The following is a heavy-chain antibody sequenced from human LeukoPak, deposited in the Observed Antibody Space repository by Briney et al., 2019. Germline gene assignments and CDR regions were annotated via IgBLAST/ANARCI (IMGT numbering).Heavy chain of an antibody. Sequence: SETLSLTCTVSGYSISSGYYWGWIRQPPGKGLEWIGSIYHSGSTYYNPSLKSRVTISVDTSKNQFSLKLSSVTAADTAVYYCARVQDRWSSSSGHDWFDPWGQGTLVTVSS. CDR1: GYSISSGYY. D-gene: IGHD6-6*01. CDR2: IYHSGST. J-gene: IGHJ5*02. CDR3: ARVQDRWSSSSGHDWFDP. V-gene: IGHV4-38-2*02.